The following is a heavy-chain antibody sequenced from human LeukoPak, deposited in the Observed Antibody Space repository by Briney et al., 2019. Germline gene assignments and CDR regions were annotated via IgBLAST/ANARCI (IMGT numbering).Heavy chain of an antibody. CDR2: IGTAGDT. J-gene: IGHJ6*02. V-gene: IGHV3-13*01. CDR1: GFTFSSYD. Sequence: GGSLRLSCAASGFTFSSYDMHWVRQATGKGLEWVSAIGTAGDTYYPGSVKGRFTISRENAKNSFYLQMNSLRAGDTAVYYCARRPSSMDTAMDQNDYGMDVWGQGTTVTVSS. D-gene: IGHD5-18*01. CDR3: ARRPSSMDTAMDQNDYGMDV.